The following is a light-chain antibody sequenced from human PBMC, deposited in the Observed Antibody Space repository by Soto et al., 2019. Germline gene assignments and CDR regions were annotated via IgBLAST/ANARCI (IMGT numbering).Light chain of an antibody. CDR2: DVS. Sequence: QSALTQPRSVSGSPGQSVTISCTGTSSDFGGYNYVSWYQHHPGKAPKLMIYDVSERPSGVPDRFSGSKSGNTASLTISGLQDEDEDDYYCCSYAGTFYVFGTGTKLTVL. CDR3: CSYAGTFYV. CDR1: SSDFGGYNY. V-gene: IGLV2-11*01. J-gene: IGLJ1*01.